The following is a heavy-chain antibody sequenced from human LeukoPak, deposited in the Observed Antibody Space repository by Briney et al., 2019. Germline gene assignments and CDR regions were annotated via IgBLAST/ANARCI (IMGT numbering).Heavy chain of an antibody. Sequence: GGSLRLSCAASGFTFSNAWMTWVRQAPGKGLECVGRIKTKTDGGTTDYAAPVKGRFTISRDDSKNTLYLQTNSLKTEDTAVYYCISHYYDYWGQGTLVTVSS. D-gene: IGHD3-22*01. V-gene: IGHV3-15*01. J-gene: IGHJ4*02. CDR2: IKTKTDGGTT. CDR3: ISHYYDY. CDR1: GFTFSNAW.